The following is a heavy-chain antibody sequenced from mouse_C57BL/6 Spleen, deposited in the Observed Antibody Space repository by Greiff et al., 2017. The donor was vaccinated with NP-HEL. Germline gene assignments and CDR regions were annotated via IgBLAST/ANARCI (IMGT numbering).Heavy chain of an antibody. V-gene: IGHV1-15*01. CDR2: IDPETGGT. J-gene: IGHJ4*01. D-gene: IGHD2-3*01. CDR1: GYTFTDYE. Sequence: VQLQESRAELVRPGASVTLSCKASGYTFTDYEMHWVKQTPVHGLEWIGAIDPETGGTAYNQKFKGKAILTADKSSSTAYMELRSLTSEDSAVYYCTRYDLDAGYYAMDYWGQGTSVTVSS. CDR3: TRYDLDAGYYAMDY.